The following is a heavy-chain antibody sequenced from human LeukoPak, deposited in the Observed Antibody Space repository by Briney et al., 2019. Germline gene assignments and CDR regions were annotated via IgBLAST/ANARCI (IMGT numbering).Heavy chain of an antibody. V-gene: IGHV4-31*03. Sequence: SETLSLTCTVSGGSISSGGYYWSWIRQHPGKGLEWIGYIYYSGSTYYNPSLKSRVTISVDTSKNQFSLKLSSVTAADTAVYYCARDSGNECWYFDLWGRGTLVTVSS. CDR1: GGSISSGGYY. CDR2: IYYSGST. D-gene: IGHD5-12*01. CDR3: ARDSGNECWYFDL. J-gene: IGHJ2*01.